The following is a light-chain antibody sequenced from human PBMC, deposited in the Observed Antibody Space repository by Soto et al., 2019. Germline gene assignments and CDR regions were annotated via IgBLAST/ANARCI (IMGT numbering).Light chain of an antibody. Sequence: DIQMTQSPSSLSASVGDRVTITCRASQSISSYLNWYQQKPGKAPKLLIYAASSLQSGVPSRFSGSGSATDFTLSISSLQPEDTATYYCQQGYGTPFTFGQGTRLEIK. V-gene: IGKV1-39*01. CDR1: QSISSY. J-gene: IGKJ5*01. CDR2: AAS. CDR3: QQGYGTPFT.